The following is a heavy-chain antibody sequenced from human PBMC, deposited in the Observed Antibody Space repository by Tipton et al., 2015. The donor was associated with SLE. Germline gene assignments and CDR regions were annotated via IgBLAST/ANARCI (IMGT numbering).Heavy chain of an antibody. D-gene: IGHD1-7*01. CDR3: AREGNYDAFDI. Sequence: TLSLTCTISGGSINNSECWSWVRQTPGKGLEWIGEIYHSGDTEYNPSLKSRVTILVDTSKNQFSLKLSSVTAADTAVYYCAREGNYDAFDIWGQGTMVTVSS. CDR1: GGSINNSEC. V-gene: IGHV4-4*02. CDR2: IYHSGDT. J-gene: IGHJ3*02.